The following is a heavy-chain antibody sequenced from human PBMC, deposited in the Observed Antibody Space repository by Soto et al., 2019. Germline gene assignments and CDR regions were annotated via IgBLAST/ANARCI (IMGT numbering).Heavy chain of an antibody. V-gene: IGHV3-11*01. J-gene: IGHJ6*02. CDR1: NFIFSDYY. CDR2: ISNSGTTV. CDR3: ARDTLPTDFGLGWDV. Sequence: QVQLVESGGGLVKPGGSLRLSCAASNFIFSDYYLSWIRQAPGKGLEWVSYISNSGTTVYYADSVKGRFTISRDNAKKYLYLQMNSLRAEDTAVYYCARDTLPTDFGLGWDVWGQGTTVTVSS. D-gene: IGHD4-17*01.